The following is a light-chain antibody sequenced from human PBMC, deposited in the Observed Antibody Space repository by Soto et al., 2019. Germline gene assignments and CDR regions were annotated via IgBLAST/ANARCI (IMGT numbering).Light chain of an antibody. CDR2: DAS. J-gene: IGKJ1*01. V-gene: IGKV3D-15*01. CDR3: QQYNNWPPT. Sequence: EIVFTHSSATLSFSPVERATLSCRASQSVSSYLAWYQQKPGQAPRLLIYDASRRATGVPARFSGGGSGTEFTLTITSLQSEDFAVYYCQQYNNWPPTFGQGTKVDIK. CDR1: QSVSSY.